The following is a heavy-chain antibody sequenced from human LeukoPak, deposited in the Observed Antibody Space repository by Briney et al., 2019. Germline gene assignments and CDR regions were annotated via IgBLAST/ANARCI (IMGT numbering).Heavy chain of an antibody. V-gene: IGHV3-49*04. CDR3: TTVGLSGYYDSRGYYYFDY. Sequence: PGGSLRLSCTASGFTFGDYAMSWVRQAPGKGLEWVGFIRSKAYGGTTEYAASVKGRFTIPRDDSKNTVYLRMNSLKTEDTAVYYCTTVGLSGYYDSRGYYYFDYWGQGTLVTVSS. D-gene: IGHD3-22*01. CDR1: GFTFGDYA. J-gene: IGHJ4*02. CDR2: IRSKAYGGTT.